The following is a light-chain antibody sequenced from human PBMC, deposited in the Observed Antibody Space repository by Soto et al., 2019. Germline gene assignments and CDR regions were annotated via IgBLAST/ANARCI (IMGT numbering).Light chain of an antibody. V-gene: IGKV3-15*01. CDR3: QQRSNWRIT. CDR1: QSISSN. J-gene: IGKJ5*01. Sequence: EVVMTQSPGTLSVSPVERATLSCRASQSISSNLAWYQQKPGQAPRLLIYGASTRATDIPARFSGSGSGTDFTLTISSLEPEDFAVYYCQQRSNWRITFGQGTRLEIK. CDR2: GAS.